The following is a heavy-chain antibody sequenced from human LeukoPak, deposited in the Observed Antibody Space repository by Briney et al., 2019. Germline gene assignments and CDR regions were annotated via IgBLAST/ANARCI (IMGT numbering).Heavy chain of an antibody. V-gene: IGHV3-73*01. Sequence: GGSLRLSCAASGFTFSGSAMHWVRQASGKGLEWVGRIRSKANSYATAYAASVKGRFTISRDDSKNTAYLQMNSLKTEDTAVYYCTTFHSVTMIVGALVDYWGQGTLVTVSS. CDR2: IRSKANSYAT. J-gene: IGHJ4*02. CDR1: GFTFSGSA. CDR3: TTFHSVTMIVGALVDY. D-gene: IGHD3-22*01.